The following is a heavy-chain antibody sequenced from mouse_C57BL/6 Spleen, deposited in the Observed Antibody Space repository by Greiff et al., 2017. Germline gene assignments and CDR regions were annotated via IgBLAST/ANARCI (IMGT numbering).Heavy chain of an antibody. J-gene: IGHJ3*01. D-gene: IGHD2-3*01. V-gene: IGHV7-3*01. CDR2: IRNKANGYTT. CDR3: ASSPYDGYPALFAY. Sequence: EVKLVESGGGLVQPGGSLSLSCAASGFTFTDYYMSWVRQPPGKALEWLGFIRNKANGYTTEYSASVKGRFTISRDNSQSILYLQMNALRAEDSATYYCASSPYDGYPALFAYWGQGTLVTVSA. CDR1: GFTFTDYY.